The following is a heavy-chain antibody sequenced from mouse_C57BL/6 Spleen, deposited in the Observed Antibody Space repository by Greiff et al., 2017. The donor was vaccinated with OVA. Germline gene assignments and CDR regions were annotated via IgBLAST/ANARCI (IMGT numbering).Heavy chain of an antibody. CDR3: ARHTYYSNHMDY. V-gene: IGHV2-6-1*01. Sequence: VKLEESGPGLVAPSQSLSITCTVSGFSLTSYGVHWVRQPPGKGLEWLVVIWSDGSTTYNSALKSRLSISKDNSKSQVFLKMNSLQTDDTAMYYCARHTYYSNHMDYWGQGTSVTVSS. D-gene: IGHD2-5*01. CDR2: IWSDGST. CDR1: GFSLTSYG. J-gene: IGHJ4*01.